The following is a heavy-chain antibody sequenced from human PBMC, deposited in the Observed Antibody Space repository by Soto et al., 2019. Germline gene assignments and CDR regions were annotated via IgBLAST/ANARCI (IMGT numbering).Heavy chain of an antibody. V-gene: IGHV4-31*03. Sequence: QVQLQESGPGLVKPSQTLSLTCTVSGGSIGSGGYYWSWILQHPGKGLEWIGYIYYSGNTDYNPSLRSRVTISVDTSKNQFSLKLSSVTAADTAVYYCARYGSRAGEFDYWGQGTLVTVSS. CDR2: IYYSGNT. J-gene: IGHJ4*02. D-gene: IGHD3-10*01. CDR1: GGSIGSGGYY. CDR3: ARYGSRAGEFDY.